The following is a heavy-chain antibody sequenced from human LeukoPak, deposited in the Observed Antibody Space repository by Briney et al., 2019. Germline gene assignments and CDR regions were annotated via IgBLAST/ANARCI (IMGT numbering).Heavy chain of an antibody. CDR2: IYTSGTT. J-gene: IGHJ6*04. CDR3: ARQGGYSSPFSV. Sequence: SETLSLTCTVPGGYITNYYWSWVRQPPGKGLEWIGYIYTSGTTNYNPSLKSRVTISVDTSRNQLSLRLSSVTAADTAVYYCARQGGYSSPFSVWGKGTTVAVSS. CDR1: GGYITNYY. V-gene: IGHV4-4*09. D-gene: IGHD6-6*01.